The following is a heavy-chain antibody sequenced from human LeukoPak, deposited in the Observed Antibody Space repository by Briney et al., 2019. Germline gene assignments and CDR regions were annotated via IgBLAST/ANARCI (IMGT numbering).Heavy chain of an antibody. J-gene: IGHJ6*03. CDR1: GFTFSSYA. CDR2: ISGSGGST. CDR3: AKSNYCTNGVCYHYYYYYMDV. V-gene: IGHV3-23*01. D-gene: IGHD2-8*01. Sequence: PGGSLRLSCAASGFTFSSYAMSWVRQAPGKGLEWVSAISGSGGSTYYADSVKGRFTISRDNSKNTLYLQMNSLRAEDTAVYYCAKSNYCTNGVCYHYYYYYMDVWGKGTTVTVSS.